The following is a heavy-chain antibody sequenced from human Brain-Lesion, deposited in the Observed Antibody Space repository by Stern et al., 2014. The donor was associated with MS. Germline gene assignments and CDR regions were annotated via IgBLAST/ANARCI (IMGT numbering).Heavy chain of an antibody. Sequence: QVQLQESGPGLVKPSQTLSLSCTVSGGSISSGGYYWSWIRQPAGKGLEWIGRIFNSGSTSYNPSLQSRVTLSIAPSKNQFSLRLNSMTAADTAVYYCARGRVVPGFQYYATDVWGQGTTVIVSS. CDR1: GGSISSGGYY. V-gene: IGHV4-61*02. J-gene: IGHJ6*02. CDR3: ARGRVVPGFQYYATDV. D-gene: IGHD2-2*01. CDR2: IFNSGST.